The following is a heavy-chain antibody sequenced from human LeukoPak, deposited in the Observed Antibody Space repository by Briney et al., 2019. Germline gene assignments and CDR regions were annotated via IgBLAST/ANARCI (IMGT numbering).Heavy chain of an antibody. J-gene: IGHJ4*02. CDR3: ARTYYYDSSGFDY. CDR2: IYTSGST. V-gene: IGHV4-61*02. Sequence: SETLSLTCTVSGNSISSGYYWGWIRQPAGKGLEWIGRIYTSGSTNYNPSLKSRVTISVDTSKNQFSLKLSSVTAADTAVYYCARTYYYDSSGFDYWGQGTLVTVSS. CDR1: GNSISSGYY. D-gene: IGHD3-22*01.